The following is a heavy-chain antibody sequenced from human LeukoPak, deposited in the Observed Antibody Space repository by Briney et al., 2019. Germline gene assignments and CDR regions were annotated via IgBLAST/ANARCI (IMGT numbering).Heavy chain of an antibody. D-gene: IGHD2-15*01. V-gene: IGHV3-64D*06. J-gene: IGHJ1*01. CDR2: ISSNGGST. CDR3: VKGVVVAASVWEYFQH. Sequence: GGSLRLSCAASGFTFSSYAMHWVRQAPGKGLEYVSGISSNGGSTYYADSVKGRFTISRDNSKNTLYLQMSSLSDEDTAVSYCVKGVVVAASVWEYFQHWGQGTLVTVSS. CDR1: GFTFSSYA.